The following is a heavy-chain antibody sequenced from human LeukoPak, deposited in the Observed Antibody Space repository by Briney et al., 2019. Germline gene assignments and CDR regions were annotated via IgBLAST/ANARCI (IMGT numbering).Heavy chain of an antibody. V-gene: IGHV3-53*04. CDR3: AREVMAKRRAFDI. CDR1: EFTFSKYR. CDR2: IYSDDRT. D-gene: IGHD2-8*01. Sequence: GGSLRLSCAASEFTFSKYRMTWVRQAPGKGLEWVSVIYSDDRTYYADSVKGRFTIPRHTSKKTLYLQMNSLRAEDTAVYYCAREVMAKRRAFDIWGQGTVVTVSS. J-gene: IGHJ3*02.